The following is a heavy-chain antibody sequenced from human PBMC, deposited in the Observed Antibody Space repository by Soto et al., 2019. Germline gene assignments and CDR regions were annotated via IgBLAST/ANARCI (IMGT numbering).Heavy chain of an antibody. D-gene: IGHD3-16*01. CDR3: ARVGRGRALDY. V-gene: IGHV4-59*01. CDR1: GVSIRSYY. J-gene: IGHJ4*02. Sequence: LSRTCTVSGVSIRSYYWSWIRQPPGKGLEWIGYIYYSGSTNYNPSLKSRVTISVDTSKNQFSLKLSSVTAADTAVYYCARVGRGRALDYWGQGTLVTVSS. CDR2: IYYSGST.